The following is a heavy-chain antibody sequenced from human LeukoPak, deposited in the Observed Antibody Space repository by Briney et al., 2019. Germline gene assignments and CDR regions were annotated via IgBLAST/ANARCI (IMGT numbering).Heavy chain of an antibody. CDR2: ISYDGSNK. CDR1: GFTFSSYG. Sequence: GGSLRLPCAASGFTFSSYGMHWVRQAPGKGLEWVAVISYDGSNKYYADSVKGRFTISRDNSKNTLYLQMNSLRAEDTAVYYCARGAAVADWGQGTLVTVSS. CDR3: ARGAAVAD. V-gene: IGHV3-30*03. J-gene: IGHJ4*02. D-gene: IGHD6-19*01.